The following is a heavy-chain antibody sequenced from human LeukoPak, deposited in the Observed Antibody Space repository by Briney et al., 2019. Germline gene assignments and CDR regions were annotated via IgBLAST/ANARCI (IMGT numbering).Heavy chain of an antibody. J-gene: IGHJ4*02. Sequence: SQTLSLTCAISGDSVSSNSAAWNWIRQSPSRGLEWLGRTYYRSKWYNDYAVSVKSRITINPGTSKNQFSLQLNSVTPEDTAVYYCAREGYYDILTGYYHLDYWGQGTLVTVSS. V-gene: IGHV6-1*01. D-gene: IGHD3-9*01. CDR1: GDSVSSNSAA. CDR2: TYYRSKWYN. CDR3: AREGYYDILTGYYHLDY.